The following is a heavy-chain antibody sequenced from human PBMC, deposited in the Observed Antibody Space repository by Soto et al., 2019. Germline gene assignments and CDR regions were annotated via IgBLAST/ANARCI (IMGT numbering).Heavy chain of an antibody. D-gene: IGHD3-9*01. Sequence: QVQLQESGPGLVKPSQTLSLTCTVSGGSISSGDYFWSWIRQSPGKGLEWIGYISSIGSTYYNPSLKSRVSVSRDPSKNPFSLKLSSVTTTDTAVYYCARGLVIRPYYYHGMDVWGQGTTVTVSS. CDR1: GGSISSGDYF. CDR2: ISSIGST. CDR3: ARGLVIRPYYYHGMDV. J-gene: IGHJ6*02. V-gene: IGHV4-30-4*01.